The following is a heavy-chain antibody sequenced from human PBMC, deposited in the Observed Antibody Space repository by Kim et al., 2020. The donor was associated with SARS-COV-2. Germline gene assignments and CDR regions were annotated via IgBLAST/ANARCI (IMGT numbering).Heavy chain of an antibody. D-gene: IGHD3-22*01. CDR1: GYTFTSYD. CDR3: ARGVKRGVIYDSSGARPSDY. J-gene: IGHJ4*02. V-gene: IGHV1-8*01. CDR2: MNPNSGNT. Sequence: ASVKVSCKASGYTFTSYDINWVRQATGQGLEWMGWMNPNSGNTGYAQKFQGRVTMTRNTSISTAYMELSSLRSEDTAVYYCARGVKRGVIYDSSGARPSDYWGQGTLVTVSS.